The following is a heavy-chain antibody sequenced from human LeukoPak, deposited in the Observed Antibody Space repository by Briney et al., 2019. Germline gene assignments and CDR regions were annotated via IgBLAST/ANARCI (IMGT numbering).Heavy chain of an antibody. CDR3: ARDRDYYDSSGLQYFQH. D-gene: IGHD3-22*01. CDR2: ISHSGSTI. Sequence: PGGSLRLSCAASGFSFSDYYMSWIRQAPGKGLEWISYISHSGSTIYYADSVKGRFTISRDNAKNSLYLQMNSLRAEDTAVYYCARDRDYYDSSGLQYFQHRGKGTLVTVSS. J-gene: IGHJ1*01. V-gene: IGHV3-11*04. CDR1: GFSFSDYY.